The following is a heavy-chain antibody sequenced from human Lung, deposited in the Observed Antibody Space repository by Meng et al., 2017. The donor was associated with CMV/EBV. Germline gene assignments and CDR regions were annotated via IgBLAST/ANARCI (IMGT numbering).Heavy chain of an antibody. CDR2: ISYTGYI. D-gene: IGHD1-1*01. Sequence: SETXSLTCTVSGASISSNSWSWSRRPPGKGLEYIGSISYTGYIEYNPSLKGRVTISLDTSKNHFSLKLTSVTAADTAMYYCGGPDDMGSSPHDPFDMWGQGTMVTVSS. CDR1: GASISSNS. J-gene: IGHJ3*02. V-gene: IGHV4-59*01. CDR3: GGPDDMGSSPHDPFDM.